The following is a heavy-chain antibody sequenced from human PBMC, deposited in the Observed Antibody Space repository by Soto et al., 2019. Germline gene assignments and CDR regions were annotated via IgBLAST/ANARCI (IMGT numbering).Heavy chain of an antibody. D-gene: IGHD6-6*01. CDR1: AFAFSRSA. J-gene: IGHJ3*02. V-gene: IGHV3-23*01. CDR2: ISGSGGST. CDR3: AKSLAARQNAFDI. Sequence: AGSRIRSCAPGAFAFSRSAKSGVRQTPGKGLEWVSAISGSGGSTYYADSVKGRFTISRDNSKNTLYLQMNSLRAEDTAVYYCAKSLAARQNAFDIWGQGT.